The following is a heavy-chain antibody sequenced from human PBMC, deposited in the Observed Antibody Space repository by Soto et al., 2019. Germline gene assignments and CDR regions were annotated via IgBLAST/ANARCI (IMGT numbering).Heavy chain of an antibody. J-gene: IGHJ4*01. D-gene: IGHD4-17*01. CDR3: ARYPRSTVTIDY. V-gene: IGHV4-34*01. CDR2: INHSGST. CDR1: GWAFSDFY. Sequence: SDALSPTYLSSGWAFSDFYWSWIRQPPGKGLEWIGEINHSGSTNYNPSLKSRVTISVDTSKNQFSLKLSSVTASDTAVYYCARYPRSTVTIDYWG.